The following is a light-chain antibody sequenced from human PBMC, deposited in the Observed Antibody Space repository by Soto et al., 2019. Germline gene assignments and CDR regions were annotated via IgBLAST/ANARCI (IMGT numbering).Light chain of an antibody. V-gene: IGKV1-5*01. J-gene: IGKJ2*01. Sequence: DLQMTQSPSTLSASVGDRVTITCRASQSISSWLAWYQQKPGKAPKLLIYDASSLESGVPSRFSGSGSGTEFTLTISSLQPDDFATYYCQQYNSYSMYTFGQGTKPEIK. CDR2: DAS. CDR1: QSISSW. CDR3: QQYNSYSMYT.